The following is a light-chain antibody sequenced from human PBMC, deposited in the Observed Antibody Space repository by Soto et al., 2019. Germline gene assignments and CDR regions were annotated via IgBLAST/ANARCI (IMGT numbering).Light chain of an antibody. J-gene: IGLJ1*01. CDR3: LLTYTDTRV. CDR2: DTN. V-gene: IGLV7-46*01. CDR1: TGAVTSGHY. Sequence: QAVVTQEPSLTVSPGGTVTLTCGSSTGAVTSGHYPYWFQQKAGQAPRTLICDTNNKHSWTPARFSGFLLGGKAALTLSGAQPEDEADYYCLLTYTDTRVFGTGTKLTVL.